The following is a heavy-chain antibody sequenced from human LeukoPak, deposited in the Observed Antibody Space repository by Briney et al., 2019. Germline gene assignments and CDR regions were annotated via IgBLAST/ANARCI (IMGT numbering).Heavy chain of an antibody. D-gene: IGHD5-18*01. CDR2: IYPGDSDT. CDR3: ARHSRGYSLDYYGMDV. Sequence: GEYLKIYCKGSGYSFTSYWIGWVRQMPGKGLEWMGIIYPGDSDTRYSPSFQGQDTISAVKTISTAYLQWRSLKAPDTAMHYCARHSRGYSLDYYGMDVWGQGTTVTVSS. J-gene: IGHJ6*02. V-gene: IGHV5-51*01. CDR1: GYSFTSYW.